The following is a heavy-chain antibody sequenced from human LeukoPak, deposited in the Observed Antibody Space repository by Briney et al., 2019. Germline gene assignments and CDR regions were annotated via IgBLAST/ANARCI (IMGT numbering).Heavy chain of an antibody. Sequence: GASVKVSCKASGYTFTGYYIHWARQAPGQGLEWMGWINPNSGGTNYAQKFQGRVTMTRDTSISTAYMELSRLRSDDTAVYYCARAVAVTMVQGVKYWGQGTLVTVSS. J-gene: IGHJ4*02. V-gene: IGHV1-2*02. CDR1: GYTFTGYY. CDR3: ARAVAVTMVQGVKY. D-gene: IGHD3-10*01. CDR2: INPNSGGT.